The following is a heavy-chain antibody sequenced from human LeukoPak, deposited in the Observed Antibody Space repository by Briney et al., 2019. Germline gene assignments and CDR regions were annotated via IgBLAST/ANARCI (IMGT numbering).Heavy chain of an antibody. CDR3: TSRNGWEDV. CDR2: IRSKANSYAT. Sequence: GGSLRLSCAASGFTFSNAWMSWVRQAPGKGLEWVGRIRSKANSYATAYAASVKGRFTISRDDSKNTAYLQMNSLKTEDTAVYYCTSRNGWEDVWGQGTTVTVSS. V-gene: IGHV3-73*01. D-gene: IGHD6-19*01. CDR1: GFTFSNAW. J-gene: IGHJ6*02.